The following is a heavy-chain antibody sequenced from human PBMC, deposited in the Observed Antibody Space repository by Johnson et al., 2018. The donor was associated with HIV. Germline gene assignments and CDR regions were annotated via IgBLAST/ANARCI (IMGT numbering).Heavy chain of an antibody. CDR2: IYSGGST. CDR1: GFTVSSNY. V-gene: IGHV3-66*01. Sequence: VQLVESGVGLVQPGGSLRLSCAASGFTVSSNYMSWVRQAPGKGLEWVSVIYSGGSTYYADSVKGRFTISRDYSKNTLYLQMNSLRAEDTAVYYCARSGDSIGSFWAGGAFDIWGQGTMVTVSS. CDR3: ARSGDSIGSFWAGGAFDI. D-gene: IGHD3/OR15-3a*01. J-gene: IGHJ3*02.